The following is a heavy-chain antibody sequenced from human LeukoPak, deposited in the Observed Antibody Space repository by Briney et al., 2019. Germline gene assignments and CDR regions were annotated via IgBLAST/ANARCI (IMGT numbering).Heavy chain of an antibody. CDR2: INHSGST. CDR1: GGSISSYY. Sequence: SETLSLTCTVSGGSISSYYWSWIRQPPGKGLEWIGEINHSGSTNYNPSLKSRVTISVDTSKNQFSLKLSSVTAADTAVYYCARDLPYSSGWTNYYYYYMDVWGKGTTVTVSS. D-gene: IGHD6-19*01. J-gene: IGHJ6*03. CDR3: ARDLPYSSGWTNYYYYYMDV. V-gene: IGHV4-34*01.